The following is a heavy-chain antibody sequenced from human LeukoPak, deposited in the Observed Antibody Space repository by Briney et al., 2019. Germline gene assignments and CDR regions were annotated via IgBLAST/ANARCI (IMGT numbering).Heavy chain of an antibody. CDR3: ARVRPPMYIAARPFYMDV. Sequence: GSLRLSCAASGFTFSSYAMSWVRQAPGKGLEWIGEINHSGSTNYNPSLKRRVTISVDTSKNQFSLKLSSVTAADTAVYYCARVRPPMYIAARPFYMDVWGKGTTVTVSS. CDR2: INHSGST. J-gene: IGHJ6*03. V-gene: IGHV4-34*01. D-gene: IGHD6-6*01. CDR1: GFTFSSYA.